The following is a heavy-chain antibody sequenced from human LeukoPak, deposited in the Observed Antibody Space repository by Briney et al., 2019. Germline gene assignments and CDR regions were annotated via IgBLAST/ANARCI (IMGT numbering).Heavy chain of an antibody. V-gene: IGHV3-66*01. D-gene: IGHD2-15*01. CDR1: GFTVSSNY. Sequence: GGSLRLSCAASGFTVSSNYMSWVRQAPGKGLEWVSVIYSGGSTYYADSVKGRFTISRDNSKNTLYLQMNSLRAEDTAVYYCARGLDVVSASNDAFDIWGQGTMVTVSS. CDR3: ARGLDVVSASNDAFDI. CDR2: IYSGGST. J-gene: IGHJ3*02.